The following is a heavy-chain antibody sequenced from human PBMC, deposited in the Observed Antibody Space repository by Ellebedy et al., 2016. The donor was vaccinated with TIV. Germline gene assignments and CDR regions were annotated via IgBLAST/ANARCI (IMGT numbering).Heavy chain of an antibody. Sequence: ASVKVSCKASGYSFTSYGISWVRQAPGEGLEWMGWISSYNGNTNYAEKVQGGVTLTTDRSTSTAYMDLRSLRSDDTAVHYCARDRPNVLAGFYLDYWGQGTPLTVSS. J-gene: IGHJ4*02. V-gene: IGHV1-18*04. D-gene: IGHD3-9*01. CDR1: GYSFTSYG. CDR3: ARDRPNVLAGFYLDY. CDR2: ISSYNGNT.